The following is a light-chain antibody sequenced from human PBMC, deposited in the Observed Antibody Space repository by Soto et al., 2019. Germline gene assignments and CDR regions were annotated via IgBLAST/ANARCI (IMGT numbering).Light chain of an antibody. CDR3: VLYMGSGTVEV. CDR2: STN. CDR1: SGSVSTSYY. Sequence: QTVVTQEPSFSVSPGGTVTLTCGLSSGSVSTSYYPSWYQQTPGQAPRTLIYSTNTRSSGVPDRFSGSILGNKAALTITGAQADDESDYYCVLYMGSGTVEVFGGGTKVTVL. J-gene: IGLJ3*02. V-gene: IGLV8-61*01.